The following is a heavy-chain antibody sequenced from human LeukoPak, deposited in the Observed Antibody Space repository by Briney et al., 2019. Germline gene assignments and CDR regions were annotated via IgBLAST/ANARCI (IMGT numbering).Heavy chain of an antibody. Sequence: GASVKVSCKASGYTFTSYYMHWVRQAPGQGLEWMGIINPSGGSTSYAQKFRGRVTMTRDMSTSTVYMERSSLRSEDTAVYYCARGPHNGYSYVGGWFDPWGQGTLVTVSS. CDR3: ARGPHNGYSYVGGWFDP. CDR2: INPSGGST. J-gene: IGHJ5*02. D-gene: IGHD5-18*01. V-gene: IGHV1-46*01. CDR1: GYTFTSYY.